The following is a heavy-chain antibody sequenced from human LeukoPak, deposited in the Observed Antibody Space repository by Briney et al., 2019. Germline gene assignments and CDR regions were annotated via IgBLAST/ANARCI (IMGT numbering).Heavy chain of an antibody. Sequence: GGSLRLSCAASGFTFSSYGMHWVRQAPGMGLEWVAIISYDGSNQYYADSVKGRFTISRDNSRNTLFLQMNSLRAEDTALYYCARVRVDAYVSPNDYWGQGTLVTVSS. D-gene: IGHD3-16*01. V-gene: IGHV3-30*03. CDR2: ISYDGSNQ. J-gene: IGHJ4*02. CDR1: GFTFSSYG. CDR3: ARVRVDAYVSPNDY.